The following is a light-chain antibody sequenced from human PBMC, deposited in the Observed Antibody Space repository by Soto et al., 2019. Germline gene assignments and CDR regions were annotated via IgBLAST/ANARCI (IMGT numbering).Light chain of an antibody. CDR2: AAS. CDR1: QDISSW. Sequence: DIQMTQSPSSVSASVGDRVTITCRASQDISSWLAWVQQKTGKAPKLLIFAASSLQIGVPSRLSRSGSATDFTLTSIRLQPEDYATYDGQQGNSLAYSFGGGTKVEIK. J-gene: IGKJ4*01. V-gene: IGKV1-12*01. CDR3: QQGNSLAYS.